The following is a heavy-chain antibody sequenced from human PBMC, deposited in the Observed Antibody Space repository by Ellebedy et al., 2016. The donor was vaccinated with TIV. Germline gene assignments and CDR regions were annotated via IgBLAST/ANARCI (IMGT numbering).Heavy chain of an antibody. V-gene: IGHV4-39*07. Sequence: MPSETLSLTCSVSGGSVSSTRYYWAWIRQPPGKGLEWIGSIFFSGATSYTPSLKSRVTMSLHTSKNQFSLTLTSVTASDTAVYFCARVVGSTPDYWGQGALVTVSS. CDR1: GGSVSSTRYY. CDR3: ARVVGSTPDY. D-gene: IGHD1-26*01. CDR2: IFFSGAT. J-gene: IGHJ4*02.